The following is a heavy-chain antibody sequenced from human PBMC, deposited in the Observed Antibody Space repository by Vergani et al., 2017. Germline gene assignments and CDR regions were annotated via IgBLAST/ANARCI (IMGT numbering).Heavy chain of an antibody. CDR3: ARVVRHIVVVTAIEWFDP. CDR1: GGTFSSYT. CDR2: IIPILGIA. V-gene: IGHV1-69*04. D-gene: IGHD2-21*02. Sequence: QVQLVQSGAEVKKPGSSVKVSCKASGGTFSSYTISWVRQAPGQGLEWMGRIIPILGIANYAQKFQGRVTITADKSTSTAYMELSSLRSEDTAVYYCARVVRHIVVVTAIEWFDPWGQGTLVTVSS. J-gene: IGHJ5*02.